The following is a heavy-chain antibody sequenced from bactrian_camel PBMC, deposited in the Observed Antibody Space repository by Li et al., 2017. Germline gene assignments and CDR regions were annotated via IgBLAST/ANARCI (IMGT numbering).Heavy chain of an antibody. D-gene: IGHD1*01. J-gene: IGHJ4*01. CDR3: ARGSTSAGYAV. CDR1: GFTFSNFY. Sequence: HVQLVESGGGLVQPGGSLRLSCAASGFTFSNFYMTWVRQAPGKGLEWVSSITRDGSSTYYGPSVKGRFTISRDNAKNTLYLQMNSLKSEDTALYRCARGSTSAGYAVWGQGTQVTVS. CDR2: ITRDGSST. V-gene: IGHV3-2*01.